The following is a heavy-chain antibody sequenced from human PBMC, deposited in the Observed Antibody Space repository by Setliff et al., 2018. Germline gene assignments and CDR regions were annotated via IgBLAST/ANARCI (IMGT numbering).Heavy chain of an antibody. V-gene: IGHV1-69*13. D-gene: IGHD6-19*01. CDR1: GGTFSSYA. J-gene: IGHJ6*03. CDR3: ARSGYSSGRNYYYYYMDV. CDR2: IIPIFGTA. Sequence: SVKVSCKASGGTFSSYAISWVRQAPGQGLEWMGGIIPIFGTANYAQKFQGRVTITADESTSTAYMELSSLRSEDTAVYYCARSGYSSGRNYYYYYMDVWGKGTAVTVSS.